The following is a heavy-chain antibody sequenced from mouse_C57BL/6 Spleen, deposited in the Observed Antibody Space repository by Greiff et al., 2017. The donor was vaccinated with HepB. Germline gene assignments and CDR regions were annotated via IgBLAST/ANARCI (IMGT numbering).Heavy chain of an antibody. CDR3: ARVGGDYSYYFDY. V-gene: IGHV5-16*01. CDR2: INYDGSST. J-gene: IGHJ2*01. CDR1: GFTFSDYY. Sequence: EVMLVESEGGLVQPGSSMKLSCTASGFTFSDYYMAWVRQVPEKGLEWVANINYDGSSTYYLDSLKSRFIISRDNAKNILYLQMSSLKSEDTATYYCARVGGDYSYYFDYWGQGTTLTVSS. D-gene: IGHD2-4*01.